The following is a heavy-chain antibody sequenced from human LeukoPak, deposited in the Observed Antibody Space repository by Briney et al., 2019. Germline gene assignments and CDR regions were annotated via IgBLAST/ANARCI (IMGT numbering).Heavy chain of an antibody. D-gene: IGHD3/OR15-3a*01. CDR3: ARGGGLGYYYYYMDV. J-gene: IGHJ6*03. CDR2: IYTSGST. CDR1: GGSTSSYY. Sequence: SETLSLTCTVSGGSTSSYYWSWIRQPAGKGLEWIGRIYTSGSTNYNPSLKSRVTMSVDTSKNQFSLKLSSVTAADTAVYYCARGGGLGYYYYYMDVWGKGTTVTVSS. V-gene: IGHV4-4*07.